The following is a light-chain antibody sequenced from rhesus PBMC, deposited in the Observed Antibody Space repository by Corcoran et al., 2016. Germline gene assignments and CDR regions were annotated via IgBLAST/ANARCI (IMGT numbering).Light chain of an antibody. Sequence: ETVVTQSPATLSLSPGERATLSCRASQSDGSNLAWYQQKPGQAPNLLIYDASSRATGIPDRLSGSGSGTEFTLTISSLEPGDVGVYYCLQYNDRRTFGRGTKVEIK. CDR2: DAS. J-gene: IGKJ1*01. CDR3: LQYNDRRT. V-gene: IGKV3-24*04. CDR1: QSDGSN.